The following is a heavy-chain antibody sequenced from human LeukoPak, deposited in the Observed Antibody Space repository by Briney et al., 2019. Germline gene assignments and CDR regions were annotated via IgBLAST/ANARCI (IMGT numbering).Heavy chain of an antibody. V-gene: IGHV4-38-2*02. CDR1: GYSISSGYY. D-gene: IGHD3-10*01. CDR2: IYHSGST. J-gene: IGHJ3*02. Sequence: SETLSLTCTVAGYSISSGYYWGWIRQPPGKGLAWLGRIYHSGSTYYNPSLKSRVTISVDTSKNQFSLHLSSVTAADPAVYYCARGHGAGSYYDAFDIWGQGTMVTVSS. CDR3: ARGHGAGSYYDAFDI.